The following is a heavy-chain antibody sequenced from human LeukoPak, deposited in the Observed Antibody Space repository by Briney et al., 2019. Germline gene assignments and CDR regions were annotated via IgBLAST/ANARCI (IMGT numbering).Heavy chain of an antibody. D-gene: IGHD6-13*01. CDR1: GFTFRSYA. J-gene: IGHJ4*02. V-gene: IGHV3-23*01. Sequence: GGSLRLSCAASGFTFRSYAMTWVRQAPGKGLEWVSTISAIGGTTYYADSVKGRFTISRDNSKNTLYLQVNSLRAEDTAVYYCAKARGSSSWSSFDYWGQGTLVTVSS. CDR3: AKARGSSSWSSFDY. CDR2: ISAIGGTT.